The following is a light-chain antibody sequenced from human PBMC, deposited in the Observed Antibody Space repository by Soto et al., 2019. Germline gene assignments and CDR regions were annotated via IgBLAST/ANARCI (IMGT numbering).Light chain of an antibody. V-gene: IGKV3-20*01. Sequence: ESVLTQSPVTLSLSPGERATLSCRASHSVSSHYLAWYKQNPGQAPRLLIYGASTRATGIPDRFSGSGSGTDFTLTISRLEPEDFAVYYCQQFGGSSYNFGQGTKLEIK. CDR3: QQFGGSSYN. J-gene: IGKJ2*01. CDR1: HSVSSHY. CDR2: GAS.